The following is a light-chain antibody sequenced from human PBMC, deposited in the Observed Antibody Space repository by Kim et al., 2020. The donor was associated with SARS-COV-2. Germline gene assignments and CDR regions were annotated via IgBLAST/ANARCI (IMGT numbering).Light chain of an antibody. J-gene: IGLJ3*02. CDR1: ALPKQY. CDR3: QSADSTDTFWV. V-gene: IGLV3-25*03. CDR2: EDT. Sequence: PGQTARITCSGDALPKQYAYWFQQKPGQAPVVVIYEDTQRPSGIPERFSGSTSGTTVTLTISGVQAEDEADYYCQSADSTDTFWVFGGGTQLTVL.